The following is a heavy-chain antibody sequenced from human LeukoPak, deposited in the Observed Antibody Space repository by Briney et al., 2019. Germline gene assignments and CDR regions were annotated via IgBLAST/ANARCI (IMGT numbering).Heavy chain of an antibody. Sequence: SETLSLTCAVSGGSINTYYWSWIRQPPGKGLEWIRYIYTTGNTNYNPSLKGRVTISLDTSKNQFSLNLSSVTAADTAVYYCAKHDTVFGAAHFYMDVWGKGTTVTVSS. D-gene: IGHD3-3*01. V-gene: IGHV4-4*09. J-gene: IGHJ6*03. CDR3: AKHDTVFGAAHFYMDV. CDR2: IYTTGNT. CDR1: GGSINTYY.